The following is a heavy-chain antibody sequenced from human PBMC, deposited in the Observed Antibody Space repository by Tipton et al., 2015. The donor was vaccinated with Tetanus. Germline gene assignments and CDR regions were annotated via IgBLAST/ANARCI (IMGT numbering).Heavy chain of an antibody. D-gene: IGHD3-9*01. V-gene: IGHV4-31*03. Sequence: TLSLTCTVSGASISSGGYYWSWIRQHPGKGLEWVGYIYYSGSTNYNPSLKSRVTISVDTSKNQFSLKLSSVTAADTAVYYCARLGYDILTGYHYDYWGQGTLVTVSS. CDR2: IYYSGST. J-gene: IGHJ4*02. CDR1: GASISSGGYY. CDR3: ARLGYDILTGYHYDY.